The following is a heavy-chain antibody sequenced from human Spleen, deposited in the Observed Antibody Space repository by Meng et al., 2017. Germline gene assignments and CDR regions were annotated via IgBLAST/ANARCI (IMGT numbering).Heavy chain of an antibody. CDR1: GGSISDYY. D-gene: IGHD4-11*01. J-gene: IGHJ4*02. Sequence: QVQLQQWGAGLVKPSGTLSLSWAVSGGSISDYYWSWIRQPPGKGLEWIGEINHSGSTNYNPSLESRATISVDTSQNNLSLKLSSVTAADSAVYYCARGPTTMAHDFDYWGQGTLVTVSS. CDR2: INHSGST. V-gene: IGHV4-34*01. CDR3: ARGPTTMAHDFDY.